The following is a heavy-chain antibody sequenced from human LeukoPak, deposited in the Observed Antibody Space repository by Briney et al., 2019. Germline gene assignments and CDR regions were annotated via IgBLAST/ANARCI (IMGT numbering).Heavy chain of an antibody. Sequence: PGGSLRLSCAASGFTFSDYYMSWIRQAPGKGLEWVSYISSSGSTIYYADSVKGRFTISRDNAKNSLYLQMNSLRAEDTAVYYCARVLYCGGDCYSDAFDIWGQGTMVTVSS. D-gene: IGHD2-21*02. CDR2: ISSSGSTI. CDR3: ARVLYCGGDCYSDAFDI. J-gene: IGHJ3*02. CDR1: GFTFSDYY. V-gene: IGHV3-11*01.